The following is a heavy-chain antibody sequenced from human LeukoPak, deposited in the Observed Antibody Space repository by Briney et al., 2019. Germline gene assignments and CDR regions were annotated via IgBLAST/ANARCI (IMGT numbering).Heavy chain of an antibody. D-gene: IGHD3-22*01. CDR2: IYYSGST. J-gene: IGHJ5*02. CDR1: GGSIISSSYY. CDR3: AREEGLRYYYDSSRSRWFDP. Sequence: SETLSLTCTVSGGSIISSSYYWGWIRQPPGKGLEWIGSIYYSGSTYYNPSLKSRVTISVDTSKNQFSLKLSSVTAADTAVYYCAREEGLRYYYDSSRSRWFDPWGQGTLVTVSS. V-gene: IGHV4-39*07.